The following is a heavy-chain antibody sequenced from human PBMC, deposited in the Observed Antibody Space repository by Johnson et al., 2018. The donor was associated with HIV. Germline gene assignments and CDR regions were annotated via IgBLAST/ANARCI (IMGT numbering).Heavy chain of an antibody. CDR2: IRSSGRTI. V-gene: IGHV3-48*04. CDR1: GFTFSSYG. CDR3: ARDLRNSGWSNGFDV. J-gene: IGHJ3*01. Sequence: VQLVESGGGVVQPGGSLRLSCAASGFTFSSYGMHWVRQAPGKGLESISYIRSSGRTIYYADSVKGRFTMSRDNAKKSLYLQMNSLRAEDTAVYYCARDLRNSGWSNGFDVWDQGTMVTVSS. D-gene: IGHD6-19*01.